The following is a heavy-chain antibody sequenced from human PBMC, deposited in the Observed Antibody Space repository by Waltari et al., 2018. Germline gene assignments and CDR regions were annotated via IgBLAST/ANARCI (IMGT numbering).Heavy chain of an antibody. V-gene: IGHV4-59*11. Sequence: QVPLQGSGPGLMTPSETLSHPSTVSGAPIHSHCWRCIRPPPGKGLEWIGYIYYSGSTNYNPSLKSRVTISVDTSKNQFSLKLSSVTAADTAVYYCARTPLPNDAFDIWGQGTMVTVSS. CDR1: GAPIHSHC. CDR2: IYYSGST. J-gene: IGHJ3*02. CDR3: ARTPLPNDAFDI.